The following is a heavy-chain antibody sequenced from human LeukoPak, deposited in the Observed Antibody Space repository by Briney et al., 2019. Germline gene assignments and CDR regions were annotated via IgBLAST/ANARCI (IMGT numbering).Heavy chain of an antibody. V-gene: IGHV3-53*01. Sequence: GGSLRLSCAASGFTVSSNHMSWVRQAPGKGLEWVSVIYSGGSTYYADSVKGRFTISRDNSKNTLYLQMNSLRAEDTAVYYCASSSSWYPYFDYWGQGTLVTVSS. CDR1: GFTVSSNH. J-gene: IGHJ4*02. CDR2: IYSGGST. D-gene: IGHD6-13*01. CDR3: ASSSSWYPYFDY.